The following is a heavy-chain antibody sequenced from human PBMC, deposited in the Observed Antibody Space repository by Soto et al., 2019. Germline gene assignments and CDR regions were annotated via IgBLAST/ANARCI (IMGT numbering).Heavy chain of an antibody. CDR3: ARYGHRSSWYSRWFDP. V-gene: IGHV4-59*08. D-gene: IGHD6-13*01. Sequence: SETLSLTCTVSGGSISSYYWSWIRQPPGKGLEWIGYIYYSGSTNYNPSLKSRVTISVDTSKNQFSLKLSSVTAADTAVYYCARYGHRSSWYSRWFDPWGQGTLVTVSS. J-gene: IGHJ5*02. CDR2: IYYSGST. CDR1: GGSISSYY.